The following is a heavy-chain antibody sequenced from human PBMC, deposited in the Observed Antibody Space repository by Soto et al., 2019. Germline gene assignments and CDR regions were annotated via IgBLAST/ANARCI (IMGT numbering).Heavy chain of an antibody. Sequence: GGSLRLSCAASAFTVRSNYMSWVRQAPGKGLEWVSTISSDGGTYYTDSVKGRFTISRDNSKNTLYLQMNSLTAEDTAVYYCARDVIAVAGSADYWGQGTLVTVSS. CDR1: AFTVRSNY. D-gene: IGHD6-19*01. J-gene: IGHJ4*02. CDR3: ARDVIAVAGSADY. CDR2: ISSDGGT. V-gene: IGHV3-53*01.